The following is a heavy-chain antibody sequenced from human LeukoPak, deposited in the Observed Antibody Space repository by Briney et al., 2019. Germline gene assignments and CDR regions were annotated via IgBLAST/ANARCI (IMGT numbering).Heavy chain of an antibody. CDR1: GFTFRDYV. J-gene: IGHJ4*02. CDR2: ISDSCDSP. D-gene: IGHD1-1*01. Sequence: GGSLRLSCAASGFTFRDYVMNWVRQAPGKGLEWVSRISDSCDSPSYVDSVKGRFTISRDNFKDTLYLQMNNVRVDDTAVYYCAKGLATWLPYNPGVLWGEGTLVTVSS. V-gene: IGHV3-23*01. CDR3: AKGLATWLPYNPGVL.